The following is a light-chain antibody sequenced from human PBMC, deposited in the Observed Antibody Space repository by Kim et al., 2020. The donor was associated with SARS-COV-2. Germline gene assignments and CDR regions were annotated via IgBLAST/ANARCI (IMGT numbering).Light chain of an antibody. V-gene: IGLV6-57*04. J-gene: IGLJ3*02. Sequence: NFMLTQPHSVSWSPGETITISFTRSSGSIASNYVQWYQQRPGSAPSTAVYEDNQRPAGVSGRLSGSIDSSSNSASLPLSGLKTEDEGDCYCQFYDNSPCLAFGGGNQLTVL. CDR1: SGSIASNY. CDR2: EDN. CDR3: QFYDNSPCLA.